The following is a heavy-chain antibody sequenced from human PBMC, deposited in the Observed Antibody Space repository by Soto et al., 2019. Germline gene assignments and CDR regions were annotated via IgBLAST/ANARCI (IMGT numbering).Heavy chain of an antibody. Sequence: RLSCAASGFSFSNCGMHWVRQAPGKGLEWVAAISSDGSDKYYSESVKGRFTISRDNSKNTLFLQMNSLRVEDTAVYYCVKGSEVARQELDYWGQGTLVTVSS. J-gene: IGHJ4*02. CDR2: ISSDGSDK. V-gene: IGHV3-30*18. D-gene: IGHD2-15*01. CDR3: VKGSEVARQELDY. CDR1: GFSFSNCG.